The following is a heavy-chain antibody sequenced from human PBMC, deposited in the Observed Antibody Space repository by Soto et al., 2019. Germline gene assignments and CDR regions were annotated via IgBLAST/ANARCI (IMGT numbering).Heavy chain of an antibody. CDR3: ATREGGYGGNSEWYFDL. CDR2: IYYSGST. CDR1: GGSISSGDYY. V-gene: IGHV4-30-4*01. J-gene: IGHJ2*01. D-gene: IGHD4-17*01. Sequence: QVQLQESGPGLVKPSQTLSLTCTVSGGSISSGDYYWSWIRQPPGKGLEWIGYIYYSGSTYYNPSLKSRVTISVDTSKNQFSLKLSSVTAADTAVYYCATREGGYGGNSEWYFDLWGRGTLVTVSS.